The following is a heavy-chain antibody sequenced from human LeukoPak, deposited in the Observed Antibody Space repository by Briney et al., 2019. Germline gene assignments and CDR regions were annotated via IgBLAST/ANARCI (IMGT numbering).Heavy chain of an antibody. J-gene: IGHJ5*02. Sequence: GASVKVSCKASGYTFTGYYMHWVRQAPGQELEWMGWINPNSGGTNYAQKFQGRVTMTRDTSISTAYMELSRLRSDDTAVYYCARESLAAKWFDPWGQGTLVTVSS. CDR1: GYTFTGYY. D-gene: IGHD6-6*01. V-gene: IGHV1-2*02. CDR2: INPNSGGT. CDR3: ARESLAAKWFDP.